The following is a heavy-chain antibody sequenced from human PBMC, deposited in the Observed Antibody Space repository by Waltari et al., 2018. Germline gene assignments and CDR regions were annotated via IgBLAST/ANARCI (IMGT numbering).Heavy chain of an antibody. CDR1: GGSISSCGYY. J-gene: IGHJ4*02. V-gene: IGHV4-31*03. CDR3: ARDGAAAAGLEF. Sequence: QVQLQESGPGLIKPSQTLSLTCTVSGGSISSCGYYWSWIRQRPGTGLEWIGYIYYTGNTFYNPSLKSRVTISVDTSKNQFSLKLSSVAAADTAVYYCARDGAAAAGLEFWGPGSLVTVSS. D-gene: IGHD6-13*01. CDR2: IYYTGNT.